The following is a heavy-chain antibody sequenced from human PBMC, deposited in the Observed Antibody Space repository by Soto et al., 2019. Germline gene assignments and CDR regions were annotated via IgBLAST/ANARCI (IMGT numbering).Heavy chain of an antibody. J-gene: IGHJ4*02. CDR1: GITFSSYA. CDR2: ISGSGNST. V-gene: IGHV3-23*01. CDR3: AKTAVGAKEPFAY. Sequence: EVQLLESGGGLVQPGGSLRLSCAASGITFSSYAFSWVRQAAGKGLEWVSGISGSGNSTYYAVSVKGRFIFSRDNSKNTGYLQMTSLRVEDTTVYYCAKTAVGAKEPFAYWGQGTLVTVSS. D-gene: IGHD1-26*01.